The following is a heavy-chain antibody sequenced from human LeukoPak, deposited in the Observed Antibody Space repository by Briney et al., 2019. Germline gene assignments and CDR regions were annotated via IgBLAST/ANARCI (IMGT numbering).Heavy chain of an antibody. Sequence: TSSETLSLTCAVHGESFSGYYWNWIRQPPGRGLEWIGEINHSGSTNYNPSLKSRVTISVDTSKNQFSLKLTSVTAADTAVYFCARRKDLDTAMVGYYYSYMDVWGKGTTVTISS. CDR2: INHSGST. CDR3: ARRKDLDTAMVGYYYSYMDV. V-gene: IGHV4-34*01. J-gene: IGHJ6*03. CDR1: GESFSGYY. D-gene: IGHD5-18*01.